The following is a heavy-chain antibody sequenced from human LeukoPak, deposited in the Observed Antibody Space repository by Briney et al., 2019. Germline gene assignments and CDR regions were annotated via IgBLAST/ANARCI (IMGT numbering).Heavy chain of an antibody. CDR2: ISGSGGST. D-gene: IGHD3-22*01. J-gene: IGHJ4*02. CDR1: GFTFSSYA. V-gene: IGHV3-23*01. CDR3: AKDHGYTGGPTYYYDSSGYIAFYFDY. Sequence: GGSLRLSCAASGFTFSSYAMSWVRQAPGKGLEWVSAISGSGGSTYYADSVKGRFTISRDNSKNTLYLQMNSLRAEDPAVYYCAKDHGYTGGPTYYYDSSGYIAFYFDYWGQGTLVTVSS.